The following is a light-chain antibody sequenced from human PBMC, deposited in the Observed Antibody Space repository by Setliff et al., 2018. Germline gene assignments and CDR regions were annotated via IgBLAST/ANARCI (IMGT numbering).Light chain of an antibody. CDR1: SSDVGTYNY. Sequence: QSALTQPRSVSGSPGQSVTISCTGTSSDVGTYNYVSWYQQHPGKVPKLMIYDVSKRPSGVPDRFSASKSGNTASLTISGLQAEDEADYYCCSYAGSYTLVFGGGTKGTVL. V-gene: IGLV2-11*01. J-gene: IGLJ2*01. CDR2: DVS. CDR3: CSYAGSYTLV.